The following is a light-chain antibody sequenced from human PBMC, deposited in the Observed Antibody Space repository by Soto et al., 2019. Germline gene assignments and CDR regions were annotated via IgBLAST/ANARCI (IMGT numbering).Light chain of an antibody. V-gene: IGKV3-15*01. CDR1: QGVSSN. CDR2: DAS. CDR3: QQYHNWPIT. Sequence: EIVMTQSPATLSVSPGESATLSCRASQGVSSNLAWHQQKPGQAPRILMYDASTRATGISARFSGSGSGTEFTLTISSLQSEDFAVYNCQQYHNWPITFGQGTRLEIK. J-gene: IGKJ5*01.